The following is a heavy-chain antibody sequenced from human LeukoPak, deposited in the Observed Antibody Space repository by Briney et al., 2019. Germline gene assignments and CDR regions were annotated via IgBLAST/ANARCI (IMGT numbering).Heavy chain of an antibody. D-gene: IGHD3-22*01. CDR1: GFTFSSYT. Sequence: GGSLRLSREASGFTFSSYTMTWLRQAPGKGLEWVSSIFSGSGYTYYSDSVKGRFTVSRDNAKNSLFLQMNSLRGEDTAIYYCARDQGDSSAYYDDASDVWGQGTMVTVSS. V-gene: IGHV3-21*01. J-gene: IGHJ3*01. CDR2: IFSGSGYT. CDR3: ARDQGDSSAYYDDASDV.